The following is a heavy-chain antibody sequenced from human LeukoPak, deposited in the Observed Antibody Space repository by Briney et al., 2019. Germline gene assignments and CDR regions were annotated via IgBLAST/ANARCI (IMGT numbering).Heavy chain of an antibody. Sequence: SETLSLTCAVYGGSFSGYYWSWIRQPPGKGLEWIGEINHSGSTNYNPSLKSRVTISVDTSKNQFSLKLSSVTAADTAVYYCATVQLERQFDYYYYYMDVWGKGTTVTVSS. CDR2: INHSGST. V-gene: IGHV4-34*01. CDR3: ATVQLERQFDYYYYYMDV. D-gene: IGHD1-1*01. CDR1: GGSFSGYY. J-gene: IGHJ6*03.